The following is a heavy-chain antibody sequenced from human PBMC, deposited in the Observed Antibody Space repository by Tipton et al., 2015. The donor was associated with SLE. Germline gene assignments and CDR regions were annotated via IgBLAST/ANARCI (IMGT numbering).Heavy chain of an antibody. CDR1: GFTFSSYA. CDR3: AKNTPRVRYSSGWYGGAFDI. J-gene: IGHJ3*02. V-gene: IGHV3-23*01. D-gene: IGHD6-19*01. CDR2: ISGSGGST. Sequence: SLRLSCAASGFTFSSYAMSWVRQAPGKGLEWVSAISGSGGSTYYADSVKGRFTISRDNSKNTLYLQMNSLRAEDTAVYYCAKNTPRVRYSSGWYGGAFDIWGQGTMVTVSS.